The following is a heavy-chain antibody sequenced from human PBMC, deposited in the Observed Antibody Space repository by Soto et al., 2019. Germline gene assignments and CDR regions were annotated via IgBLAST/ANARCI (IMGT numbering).Heavy chain of an antibody. CDR3: TTDINGRWDTEGYYFDY. J-gene: IGHJ4*02. Sequence: EVQLVESGGGLVKPGGSLRLSCAASGFTFSNAWMNWVRQAPGKGLEWVGRIKSKTDGGTTDYAAPVKGRFTISRDDSKNTLYLQMNSLNTEDTAVYYCTTDINGRWDTEGYYFDYWGQGTLVTVSS. V-gene: IGHV3-15*07. CDR1: GFTFSNAW. D-gene: IGHD5-18*01. CDR2: IKSKTDGGTT.